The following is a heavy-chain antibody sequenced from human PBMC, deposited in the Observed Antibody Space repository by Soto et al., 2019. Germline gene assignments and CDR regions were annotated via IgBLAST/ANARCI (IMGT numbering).Heavy chain of an antibody. D-gene: IGHD3-22*01. CDR1: GYIFAGYG. CDR3: ARGGSGYHTGRGFAGTMDV. CDR2: ISPYNGHT. Sequence: SVKGSCKASGYIFAGYGISWVRQAPVQGLEWMGWISPYNGHTEFAQRLQGRLTLTTDTSTSTAFMELSNLRSDDTAVYYCARGGSGYHTGRGFAGTMDVWGQGTTVTVSS. J-gene: IGHJ6*02. V-gene: IGHV1-18*04.